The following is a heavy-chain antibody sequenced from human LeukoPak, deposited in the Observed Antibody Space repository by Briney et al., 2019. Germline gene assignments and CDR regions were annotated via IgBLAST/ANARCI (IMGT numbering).Heavy chain of an antibody. Sequence: ASVKVSCKASGGTFSSYAISWVRQAPGQRLEWMGRIIPIFGTANYAQKFQGRVTITTDESTSTAYMELSSLRSEDTAVYYCARYYYGSGSSPWYWGQGTLVTVSS. J-gene: IGHJ4*02. D-gene: IGHD3-10*01. V-gene: IGHV1-69*05. CDR2: IIPIFGTA. CDR3: ARYYYGSGSSPWY. CDR1: GGTFSSYA.